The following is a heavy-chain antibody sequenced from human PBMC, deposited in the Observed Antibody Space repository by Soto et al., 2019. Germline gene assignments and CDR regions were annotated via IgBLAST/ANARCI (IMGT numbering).Heavy chain of an antibody. D-gene: IGHD2-21*02. CDR2: IKQDGSEK. CDR3: ARDSTYCGDDCYTGWAFDY. J-gene: IGHJ4*02. V-gene: IGHV3-7*03. Sequence: EVQLLDSGGGLVQIGGSLRLSCAASGFTSGYHAMNWVRQAPGKGLEWVAIIKQDGSEKYYADSVKGRSTISRDSAKNSLNLQMNSLRAEDTAVYYCARDSTYCGDDCYTGWAFDYWGQGILVTVSS. CDR1: GFTSGYHA.